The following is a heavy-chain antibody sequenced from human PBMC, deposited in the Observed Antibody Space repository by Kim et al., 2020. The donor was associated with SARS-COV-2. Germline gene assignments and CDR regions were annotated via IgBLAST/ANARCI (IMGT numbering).Heavy chain of an antibody. V-gene: IGHV3-9*01. Sequence: GGSLRLSCAASGFTFDDYAMHWVRQAPGKGLEWVSGISWNSGSIGYADSVKGRFTISRDNAKNSLYLQMNSLRAEDTALYYCAKDGSPSFYYYYGMDVWGQGTTVTVSS. CDR2: ISWNSGSI. D-gene: IGHD6-6*01. CDR3: AKDGSPSFYYYYGMDV. CDR1: GFTFDDYA. J-gene: IGHJ6*02.